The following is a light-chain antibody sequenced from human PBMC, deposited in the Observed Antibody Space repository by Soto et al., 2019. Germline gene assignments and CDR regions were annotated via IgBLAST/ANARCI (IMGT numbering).Light chain of an antibody. V-gene: IGLV2-23*01. J-gene: IGLJ1*01. CDR1: NSDVGRYNL. CDR3: CSYASSRTYV. CDR2: EGS. Sequence: QSVLTQPASVSGSPGQSTTISCTGTNSDVGRYNLVSWYQQHPGKAPKLMIYEGSKRPSGVSTRFSGSKSGNTASLTISGLQAEDEADYYCCSYASSRTYVFGTGTKVTVL.